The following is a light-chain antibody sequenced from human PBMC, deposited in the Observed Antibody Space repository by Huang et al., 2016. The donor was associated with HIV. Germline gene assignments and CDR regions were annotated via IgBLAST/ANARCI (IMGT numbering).Light chain of an antibody. V-gene: IGKV3-15*01. CDR3: QQYNNWPWT. J-gene: IGKJ1*01. CDR1: QSVTND. Sequence: EIVMTQSPATLSVSPGERATLSCRARQSVTNDVAWYQQKPGQAPRLLIYVASNRATGIPAAFRGSGSGTEFTLTIDSLQSEDFAVYYCQQYNNWPWTFGQGTKVDIK. CDR2: VAS.